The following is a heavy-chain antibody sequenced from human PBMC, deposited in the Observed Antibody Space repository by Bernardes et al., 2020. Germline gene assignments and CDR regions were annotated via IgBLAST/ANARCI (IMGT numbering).Heavy chain of an antibody. Sequence: GGSLRLLCAASGFTFGSYWMSWVRQTPGKGLEWVACIKQDGSEKHYVDSVKGRFTISRDNAKNSLYLQMDRLGAGDMARYYCARGDSGSQELYSWFDPWGQGTLVTVSS. V-gene: IGHV3-7*01. CDR3: ARGDSGSQELYSWFDP. CDR1: GFTFGSYW. J-gene: IGHJ5*02. CDR2: IKQDGSEK. D-gene: IGHD1-26*01.